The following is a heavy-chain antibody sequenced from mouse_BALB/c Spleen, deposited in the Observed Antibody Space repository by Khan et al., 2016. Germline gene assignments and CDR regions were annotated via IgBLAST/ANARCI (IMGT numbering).Heavy chain of an antibody. V-gene: IGHV14-3*02. CDR1: GFNIKDSY. CDR3: ARSPYEHDVGVAS. D-gene: IGHD1-1*01. J-gene: IGHJ3*01. Sequence: VQRQQSGAELVKPGASVKLPCTAAGFNIKDSYMHWVKQRLAQGLEWIGRIDPANGNTKYDQKYQGKATIQADTAPNTAYLQLSSQTPEDTAAYSCARSPYEHDVGVASWGQGPLVTVSA. CDR2: IDPANGNT.